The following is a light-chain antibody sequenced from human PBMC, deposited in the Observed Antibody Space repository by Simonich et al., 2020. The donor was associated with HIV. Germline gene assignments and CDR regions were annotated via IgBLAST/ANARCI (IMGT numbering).Light chain of an antibody. CDR1: QSVLYSSNNKTY. V-gene: IGKV4-1*01. CDR2: WAS. J-gene: IGKJ2*01. CDR3: QQYYSTPNT. Sequence: DIVMTQSPDSLAVSLGERATINCKSSQSVLYSSNNKTYLAWYQQKPGQPPKLLIYWASTRESGVPDRFSGSGSGTDFTLTISSLHAEDVAVYYCQQYYSTPNTFGQGTKLEIK.